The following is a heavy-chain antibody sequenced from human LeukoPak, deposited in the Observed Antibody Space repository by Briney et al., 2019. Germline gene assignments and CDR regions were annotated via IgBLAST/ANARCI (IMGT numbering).Heavy chain of an antibody. Sequence: SETLSLTCAVYGGSFSGYYWSWIRQPPGKGLEWIGEINHSGSTNYNPSLKSRVTISEDTSKNQFSLKLSSVTAADTALYYCARGGRGFWSGYAARAFDIWGQGKMVTVSS. CDR3: ARGGRGFWSGYAARAFDI. D-gene: IGHD3-3*01. CDR1: GGSFSGYY. V-gene: IGHV4-34*01. CDR2: INHSGST. J-gene: IGHJ3*02.